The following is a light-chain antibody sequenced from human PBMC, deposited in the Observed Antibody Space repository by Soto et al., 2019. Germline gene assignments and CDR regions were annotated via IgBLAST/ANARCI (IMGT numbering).Light chain of an antibody. CDR1: QSVSGN. CDR2: GAS. V-gene: IGKV3D-15*01. Sequence: EIVVTQSPATLSVSPGVRATLSCRASQSVSGNLAWYQQKPGQAPRRLIYGASTRATGIPARFSGSGSGTEFTLTISSLHSEDFGVYYCQQYNNWPPTVGQGTKVEIK. J-gene: IGKJ1*01. CDR3: QQYNNWPPT.